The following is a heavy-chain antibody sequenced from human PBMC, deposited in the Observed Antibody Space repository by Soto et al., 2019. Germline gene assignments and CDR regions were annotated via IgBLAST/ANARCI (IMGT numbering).Heavy chain of an antibody. Sequence: QVQLVQSGAEVKKPGASVRVSCKASGYTFTTYDIHWVRQAPGLGLEWMGIINPGGGITSYAQKFKGRITITRDTYTITVYMELSSLRSEDTAMYYCAKVLSELVQRYFATWGQGTLVTVSS. CDR1: GYTFTTYD. CDR2: INPGGGIT. J-gene: IGHJ4*02. V-gene: IGHV1-46*01. D-gene: IGHD6-13*01. CDR3: AKVLSELVQRYFAT.